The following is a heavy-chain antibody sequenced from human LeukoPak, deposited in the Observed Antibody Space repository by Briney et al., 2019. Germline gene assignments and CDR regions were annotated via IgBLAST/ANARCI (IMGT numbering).Heavy chain of an antibody. J-gene: IGHJ2*01. Sequence: SETLSLTCTVSGGSISSSSYYWGWIRQPPGKGLEWIGSIYYSGSTYYNPSLKSRVTISVDTSKNQFSLKLSSVTAADTAVYYCXKHLIGPEDYGDYIWYFDLWGRGTLVTV. CDR2: IYYSGST. D-gene: IGHD4-17*01. V-gene: IGHV4-39*01. CDR3: XKHLIGPEDYGDYIWYFDL. CDR1: GGSISSSSYY.